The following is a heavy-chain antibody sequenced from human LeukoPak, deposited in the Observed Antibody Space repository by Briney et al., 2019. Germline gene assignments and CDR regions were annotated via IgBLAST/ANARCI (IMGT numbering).Heavy chain of an antibody. CDR1: GGSISSSSYY. CDR3: VCGGGSFDY. J-gene: IGHJ4*02. Sequence: SETLSLTCTVSGGSISSSSYYWGWIRQPPGKGLEWIGSIYYSGSTYYNPSLKSRVTISVDTSKNQFSLQLNSVTPEDTAVYYCVCGGGSFDYWGQGTLVTVSS. D-gene: IGHD2-21*01. V-gene: IGHV4-39*07. CDR2: IYYSGST.